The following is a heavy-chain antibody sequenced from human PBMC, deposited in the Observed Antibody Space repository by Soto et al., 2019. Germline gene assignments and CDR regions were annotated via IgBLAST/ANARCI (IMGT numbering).Heavy chain of an antibody. CDR3: VTWDDPDF. J-gene: IGHJ4*02. D-gene: IGHD1-1*01. Sequence: GSMRLSRVASGFRFSSNWMSWVRQVQGKGLEWVAHINQDGNRKYYVDSLEGRFTISRDNTKNSLFLQMNGLRVEDTALYYCVTWDDPDFWGQGTLVTVSS. V-gene: IGHV3-7*02. CDR1: GFRFSSNW. CDR2: INQDGNRK.